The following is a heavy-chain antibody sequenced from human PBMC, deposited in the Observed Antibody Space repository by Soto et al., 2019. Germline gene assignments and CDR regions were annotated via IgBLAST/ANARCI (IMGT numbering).Heavy chain of an antibody. V-gene: IGHV1-46*01. CDR3: ARVGYDGSGSYYGLGDF. D-gene: IGHD3-10*01. CDR1: GYTFTFYY. J-gene: IGHJ4*02. Sequence: QVQLVQSGAEVKKPGASVKVSCKASGYTFTFYYMHWVRQAPGQGLEWMGVINPYDGSTQNAQKFKGRVTMSRDKSTGTVSMDMYALTSEDTAVYYCARVGYDGSGSYYGLGDFWGQRTLVSVSS. CDR2: INPYDGST.